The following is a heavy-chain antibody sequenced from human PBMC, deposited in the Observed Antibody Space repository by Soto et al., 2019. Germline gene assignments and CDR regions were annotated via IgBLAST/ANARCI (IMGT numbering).Heavy chain of an antibody. V-gene: IGHV3-48*01. D-gene: IGHD3-9*01. J-gene: IGHJ4*02. CDR1: GFTFSSYS. CDR2: ISSSSSTI. Sequence: GGSLRLSCAASGFTFSSYSMNWVRQAPGKGLEWVSYISSSSSTIYYADSVKGRFTISRDNAKNSLYLQMNSLRAEDTAVYYCARDEEEYFDWLLSIPPFDYWGQGTLVTVSS. CDR3: ARDEEEYFDWLLSIPPFDY.